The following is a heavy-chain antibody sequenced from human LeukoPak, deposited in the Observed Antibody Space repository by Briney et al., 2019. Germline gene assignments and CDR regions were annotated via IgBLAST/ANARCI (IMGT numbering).Heavy chain of an antibody. D-gene: IGHD4-17*01. CDR1: GGTFSRHA. J-gene: IGHJ4*02. CDR3: ATRDADYEYYFDY. V-gene: IGHV1-69*13. Sequence: GASVKVSCKASGGTFSRHAISWVRQGPGQGLEWIGGIIPNFGTPHLAQNFQDRVTITADESTSTVYMEMRSLTSEDTAIFYCATRDADYEYYFDYWGQGTLVTVSS. CDR2: IIPNFGTP.